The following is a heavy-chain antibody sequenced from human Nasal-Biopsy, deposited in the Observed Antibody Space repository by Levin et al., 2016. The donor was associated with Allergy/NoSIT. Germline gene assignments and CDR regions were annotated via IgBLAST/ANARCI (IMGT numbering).Heavy chain of an antibody. Sequence: ASVKVSCKASGNTFTGNLMHWVRQAPGQQFEWLGWINPHSGATMYARRFQGRVTMTREPSIATVYMQLSSLTSDDTAMYFCARDPNTLLTGDGTWGAAFDIWGQGTLVTV. CDR2: INPHSGAT. CDR1: GNTFTGNL. J-gene: IGHJ3*02. D-gene: IGHD7-27*01. V-gene: IGHV1-2*02. CDR3: ARDPNTLLTGDGTWGAAFDI.